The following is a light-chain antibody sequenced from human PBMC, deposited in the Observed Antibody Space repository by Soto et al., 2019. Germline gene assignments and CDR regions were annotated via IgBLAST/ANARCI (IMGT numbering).Light chain of an antibody. CDR1: QSISSW. J-gene: IGKJ1*01. V-gene: IGKV1-5*01. Sequence: IQMTPSPSTLFASVGDRGTITCRARQSISSWLAWYQQKPGKAPKLLIYDASSLESGVPSRFSGSGSGTEFTLTISSLQPDDFATYYCQQYNSYPPWTFGQGTKVDIK. CDR2: DAS. CDR3: QQYNSYPPWT.